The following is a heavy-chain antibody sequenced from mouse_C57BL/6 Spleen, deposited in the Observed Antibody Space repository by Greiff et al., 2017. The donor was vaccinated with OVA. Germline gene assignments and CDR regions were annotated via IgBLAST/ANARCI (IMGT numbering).Heavy chain of an antibody. D-gene: IGHD2-3*01. Sequence: QVQLQQPGAELVMPGASVKLSCKASGYTFTSYWMHWVKQRPGQGLEWIGEIDPSDSYTNYNQKFKGKSTLTVDNSSSTAYMQLSRLTSADSAFSFCARMFTTWYAMDYWGQGTSVTVSS. CDR3: ARMFTTWYAMDY. J-gene: IGHJ4*01. CDR2: IDPSDSYT. V-gene: IGHV1-69*01. CDR1: GYTFTSYW.